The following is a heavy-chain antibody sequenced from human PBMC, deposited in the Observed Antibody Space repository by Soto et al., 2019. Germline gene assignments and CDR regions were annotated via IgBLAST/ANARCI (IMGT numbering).Heavy chain of an antibody. V-gene: IGHV3-23*01. Sequence: EVQRLESGGGLVPPGRSLRLSCADSGFTFSNYAMSWVRQAPGQGLYCVSAISGSGGTTYYADYVKGRFTISRDNSKNTLFLQMNSLRDEYAAVYYCAKFFVDTGSNSGWACSFNSWGQGTLVTVSS. CDR1: GFTFSNYA. J-gene: IGHJ5*01. D-gene: IGHD6-25*01. CDR3: AKFFVDTGSNSGWACSFNS. CDR2: ISGSGGTT.